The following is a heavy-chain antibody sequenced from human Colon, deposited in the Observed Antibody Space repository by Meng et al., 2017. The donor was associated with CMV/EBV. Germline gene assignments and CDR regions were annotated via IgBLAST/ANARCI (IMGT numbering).Heavy chain of an antibody. CDR2: ISNSGGTI. V-gene: IGHV3-11*04. CDR1: GFTFSDYY. Sequence: GESLKISCAASGFTFSDYYMTWIRQAPGKGLEWISYISNSGGTISYADSVKGRFTISRDNANNSLYLQMNSLRAEDTAVYYCARPVTTSDFDYYYGMDVWGQGTTVTVSS. CDR3: ARPVTTSDFDYYYGMDV. J-gene: IGHJ6*02. D-gene: IGHD5-12*01.